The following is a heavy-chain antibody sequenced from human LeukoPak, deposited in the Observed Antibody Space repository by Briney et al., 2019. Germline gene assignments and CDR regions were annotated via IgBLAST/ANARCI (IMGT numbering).Heavy chain of an antibody. J-gene: IGHJ4*02. V-gene: IGHV3-15*01. Sequence: GGSLRLSCAASGFTFSNAWMNWVRQAPGKGLEWVGRIKSKTDGGTTDYAAPAKGRFTISRDDSKNTLYLQMNSLKTEDTAVYYCTTDRSIAAAGTGYYFDYWGQGALVTVSS. CDR3: TTDRSIAAAGTGYYFDY. D-gene: IGHD6-13*01. CDR2: IKSKTDGGTT. CDR1: GFTFSNAW.